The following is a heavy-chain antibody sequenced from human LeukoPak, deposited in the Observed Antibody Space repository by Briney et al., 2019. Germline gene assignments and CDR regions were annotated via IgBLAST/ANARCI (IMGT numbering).Heavy chain of an antibody. Sequence: SVKVSCKASGGTFSSYAISWARQATGQGLEWMGGIIPIFGTANYAQKFQGRVTITADESTSTAYMELSSLRSEDTAVYYCARGDYDILRPFDYWGQGTLVTVSS. D-gene: IGHD3-9*01. CDR3: ARGDYDILRPFDY. CDR2: IIPIFGTA. J-gene: IGHJ4*02. V-gene: IGHV1-69*01. CDR1: GGTFSSYA.